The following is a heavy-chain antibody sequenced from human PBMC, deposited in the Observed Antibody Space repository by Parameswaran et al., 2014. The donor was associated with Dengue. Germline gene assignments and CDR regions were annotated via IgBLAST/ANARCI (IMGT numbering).Heavy chain of an antibody. J-gene: IGHJ4*02. CDR2: IKQDGSEK. CDR3: ARLPVGAGPKRRPRFDY. Sequence: RWIRQPPGKGLEWVANIKQDGSEKYYVDSVKGRFTISRDNAKNSLYLQMNSLRAEDTAVYYCARLPVGAGPKRRPRFDYWGQGTLVTVSS. V-gene: IGHV3-7*01. D-gene: IGHD6-19*01.